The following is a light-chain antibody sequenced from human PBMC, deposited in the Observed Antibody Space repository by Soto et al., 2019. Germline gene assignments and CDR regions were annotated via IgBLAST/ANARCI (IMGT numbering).Light chain of an antibody. CDR3: LLSYSGARQV. J-gene: IGLJ2*01. V-gene: IGLV7-46*01. Sequence: QDVVTQEPSLTVSPGGTVTLTCGSSTGAVTSGHYPYWFQQKPGQAPRTLIYDTSNKHSWTPARFSGSLLGGKAALTLSGAQPEDEAEYYCLLSYSGARQVFGGGTKLTVL. CDR1: TGAVTSGHY. CDR2: DTS.